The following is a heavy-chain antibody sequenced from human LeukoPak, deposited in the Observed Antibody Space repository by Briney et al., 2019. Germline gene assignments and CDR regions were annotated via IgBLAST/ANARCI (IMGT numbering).Heavy chain of an antibody. D-gene: IGHD3-10*01. CDR1: GGTFSSYA. CDR3: ARGRLPYYYGSGSYYNEGVPGDY. CDR2: INPSGGST. J-gene: IGHJ4*02. Sequence: ASVKVSCKASGGTFSSYAISWVRQAPGQGLEWMGIINPSGGSTSYAQKFQGRVTMTRDTSTSTVYMELNSLRSEDTAVYYCARGRLPYYYGSGSYYNEGVPGDYWGQGTLVTVSS. V-gene: IGHV1-46*01.